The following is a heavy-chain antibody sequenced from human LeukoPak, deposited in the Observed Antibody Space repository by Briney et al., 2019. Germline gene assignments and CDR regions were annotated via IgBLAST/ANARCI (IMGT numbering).Heavy chain of an antibody. Sequence: GGSLRLSCAASGFTFDDYAMHWVRQAPGKGLEWVSAISGSGGSTYYADSVKGRFTISRDNSKNTLYLQMNSLRAEDTAVYYCAKDSDYYGSGSYFDYWGQGTLVTVSS. D-gene: IGHD3-10*01. J-gene: IGHJ4*02. CDR1: GFTFDDYA. CDR3: AKDSDYYGSGSYFDY. CDR2: ISGSGGST. V-gene: IGHV3-23*01.